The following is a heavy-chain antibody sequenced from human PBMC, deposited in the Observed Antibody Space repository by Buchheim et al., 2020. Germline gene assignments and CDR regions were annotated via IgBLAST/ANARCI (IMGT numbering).Heavy chain of an antibody. Sequence: QVQLQESGPGLVKPSQTLSLTCAVSGGSISSGGYSWTWIRQPTGEGLGWIGHMYNSGRTYYNASLKSRVTISIDTSKNQFTLTLSSVTAADTAVYYCVRKNEKFVLDYWGQGTL. J-gene: IGHJ4*02. D-gene: IGHD1-1*01. V-gene: IGHV4-30-4*07. CDR2: MYNSGRT. CDR3: VRKNEKFVLDY. CDR1: GGSISSGGYS.